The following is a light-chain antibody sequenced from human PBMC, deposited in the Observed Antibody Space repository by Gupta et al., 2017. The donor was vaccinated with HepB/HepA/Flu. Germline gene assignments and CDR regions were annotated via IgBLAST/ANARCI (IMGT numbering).Light chain of an antibody. Sequence: DIQLPPPPSFLFASVGDTVTITCRASPGIRSHLAWFQQHPGKAPKLLISAASTLQSGVPSRFSGSGSGTEFTLTISSLQPEDSATFYCLHFDHYPLTFGGGTKVAIK. CDR2: AAS. CDR1: PGIRSH. V-gene: IGKV1-9*01. CDR3: LHFDHYPLT. J-gene: IGKJ4*01.